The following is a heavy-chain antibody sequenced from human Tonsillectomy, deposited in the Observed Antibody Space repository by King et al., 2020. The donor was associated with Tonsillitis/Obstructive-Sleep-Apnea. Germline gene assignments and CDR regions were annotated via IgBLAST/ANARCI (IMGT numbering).Heavy chain of an antibody. V-gene: IGHV4-39*01. CDR2: IYYDGTT. D-gene: IGHD4-11*01. CDR3: ARHVDYTKSSYYCMDV. J-gene: IGHJ6*03. Sequence: QLQLQESGPGLVKPSETLSLTCTVSGGSTGSSSYYWGWIRQSPGKGLEWIGSIYYDGTTYYNPSLKSRVTISVDTSKNQFSLRLTSVTAADTAVYYCARHVDYTKSSYYCMDVWGKGTTVTVSS. CDR1: GGSTGSSSYY.